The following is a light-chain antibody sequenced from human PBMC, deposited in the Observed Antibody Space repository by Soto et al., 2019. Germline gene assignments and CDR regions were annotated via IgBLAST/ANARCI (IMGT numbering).Light chain of an antibody. CDR2: DTS. CDR3: QQRSDWPST. CDR1: QSVNIY. V-gene: IGKV3-11*01. Sequence: EIVLTQSPVTLSLSPGERATLSSRASQSVNIYLAWYQQKPGQAPRLLIYDTSSRATGIPARFSGSGSGTDFTLTISSLEPEDFAVYYCQQRSDWPSTFGGGTKVEIK. J-gene: IGKJ4*01.